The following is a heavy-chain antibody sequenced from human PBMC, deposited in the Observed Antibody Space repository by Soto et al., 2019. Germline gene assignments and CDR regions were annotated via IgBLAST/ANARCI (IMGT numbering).Heavy chain of an antibody. D-gene: IGHD6-19*01. CDR2: ISGSGGST. V-gene: IGHV3-23*01. CDR1: GFTFSSYA. Sequence: GGSLRLSCAASGFTFSSYAMSWVRQAPGRGLEWVSAISGSGGSTYYADSVKGRFTISRDNSKNTLYLQMNSLRAEDTAVYYCAKDTVSSGWYYYYGMDVWGQGTTVTVSS. J-gene: IGHJ6*02. CDR3: AKDTVSSGWYYYYGMDV.